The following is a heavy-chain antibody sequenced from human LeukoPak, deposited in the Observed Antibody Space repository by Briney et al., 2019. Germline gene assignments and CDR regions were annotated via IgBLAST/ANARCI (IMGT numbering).Heavy chain of an antibody. CDR2: INPNSGGT. D-gene: IGHD3-3*01. CDR3: ARRYTIFGVVKLDV. V-gene: IGHV1-2*02. CDR1: GCTFTTYA. J-gene: IGHJ6*04. Sequence: ASVKVSCKASGCTFTTYAISWVRQAPGQGLEWMGWINPNSGGTNYAQKFQGRVTMTRDTSISTAYVELSRLRSDDTAVYYCARRYTIFGVVKLDVWGKGTTVTVSS.